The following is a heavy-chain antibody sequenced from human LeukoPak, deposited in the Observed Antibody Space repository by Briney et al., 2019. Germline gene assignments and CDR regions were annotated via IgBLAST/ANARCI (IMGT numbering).Heavy chain of an antibody. CDR3: ARVGYSSSPPVYYYYMDV. CDR1: GFTFSSYW. J-gene: IGHJ6*03. Sequence: GGSLRLSCAASGFTFSSYWMNWVRQAPGKGLEWVANIKQDGTEKLYVDSVRGRFTISRDNAKNSLYLQMNSLRAEDTAVYYCARVGYSSSPPVYYYYMDVWGKGTTVTVSS. CDR2: IKQDGTEK. D-gene: IGHD6-6*01. V-gene: IGHV3-7*01.